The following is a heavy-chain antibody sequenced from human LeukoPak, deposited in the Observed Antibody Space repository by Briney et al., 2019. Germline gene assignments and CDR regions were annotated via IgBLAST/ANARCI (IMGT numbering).Heavy chain of an antibody. V-gene: IGHV4-39*01. J-gene: IGHJ4*02. CDR3: ARQTGSGLFILP. CDR1: GVSISSSNSY. CDR2: IYYSGNT. D-gene: IGHD3/OR15-3a*01. Sequence: PSETLSLTCTVSGVSISSSNSYWGWIRQPPGKGLEWIGSIYYSGNTYYNASLKSQVSISIDASKNQFSLRLTSVTAADTAVYYCARQTGSGLFILPGGQGTLVTVSS.